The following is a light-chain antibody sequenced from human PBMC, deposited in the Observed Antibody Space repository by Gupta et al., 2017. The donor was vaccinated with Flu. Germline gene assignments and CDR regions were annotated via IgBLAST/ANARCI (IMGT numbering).Light chain of an antibody. CDR3: QHYGSSIFT. CDR2: AAS. Sequence: IVLTQSPGTLSLSPGERATLSCRASQSVSSSSLAWYQQKPGQAPRLLIYAASSGATGIPDRFSGSGSGTDFTLTISRLEPEDFAVYYCQHYGSSIFTFGSGTKVDIK. CDR1: QSVSSSS. J-gene: IGKJ3*01. V-gene: IGKV3-20*01.